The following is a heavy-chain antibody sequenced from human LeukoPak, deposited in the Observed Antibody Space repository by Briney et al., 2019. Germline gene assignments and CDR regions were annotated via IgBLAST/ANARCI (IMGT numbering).Heavy chain of an antibody. CDR1: GGTFSSYA. V-gene: IGHV1-69*13. CDR3: AREPRYKYYYDSSGYYYVSFSAYWFDP. Sequence: ASVKVSCKASGGTFSSYAISWVRQAPGQGLEWMGGIIPIFGTANYAQKFQGRVTITADESTSTAYMELSSLRSEDTAVYYCAREPRYKYYYDSSGYYYVSFSAYWFDPWGQGTLVTVSS. D-gene: IGHD3-22*01. J-gene: IGHJ5*02. CDR2: IIPIFGTA.